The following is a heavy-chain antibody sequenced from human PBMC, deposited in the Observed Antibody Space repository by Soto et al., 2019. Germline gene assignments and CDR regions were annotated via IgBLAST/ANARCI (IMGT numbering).Heavy chain of an antibody. J-gene: IGHJ4*02. CDR1: GASVSSRAHY. D-gene: IGHD6-19*01. Sequence: SETLSLTCNVSGASVSSRAHYWSWIRQPPGKGLEWIGYIFYSGRTNYNPSLKSQVSMSIDLSKNQFSLRLSSVTAADTAMYYCARDLLAGLDYWGQGILVTVSS. CDR3: ARDLLAGLDY. CDR2: IFYSGRT. V-gene: IGHV4-61*08.